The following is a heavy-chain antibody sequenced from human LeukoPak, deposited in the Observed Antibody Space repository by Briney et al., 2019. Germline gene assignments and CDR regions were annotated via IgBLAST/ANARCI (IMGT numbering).Heavy chain of an antibody. CDR1: GYTFTAYY. V-gene: IGHV1-2*02. Sequence: EASVRVSSTASGYTFTAYYMHWGRHAPGQGREWMGWINPNSGGTNYTQKFQSRVTMTRDTSISTAYMELSRLRSDDTAVYYCATKDIAAAPLDYWGQGTLVTVSS. D-gene: IGHD6-13*01. CDR3: ATKDIAAAPLDY. J-gene: IGHJ4*02. CDR2: INPNSGGT.